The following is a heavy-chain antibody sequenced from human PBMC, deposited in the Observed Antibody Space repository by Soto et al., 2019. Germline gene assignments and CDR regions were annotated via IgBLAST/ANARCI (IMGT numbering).Heavy chain of an antibody. CDR3: AREVARSQGAFDI. J-gene: IGHJ3*02. V-gene: IGHV1-69*13. CDR2: IIPIFGTA. D-gene: IGHD2-15*01. Sequence: SVKVSCKASGGTFSSYAISWVRQAPGQGLEWMGGIIPIFGTANYAQKFQGRVTITADESTSTAYMELSSLRSEGTAVYYCAREVARSQGAFDIWGQGTMVTVSS. CDR1: GGTFSSYA.